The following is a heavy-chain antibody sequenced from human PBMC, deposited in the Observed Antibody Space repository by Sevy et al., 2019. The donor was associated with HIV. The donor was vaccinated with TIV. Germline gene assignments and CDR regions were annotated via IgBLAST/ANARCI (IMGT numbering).Heavy chain of an antibody. CDR2: ITFDAANK. J-gene: IGHJ1*01. Sequence: GGSLRLSCAASGFTFNRYSMHWVRPAPAKGMEWVATITFDAANKHYPNSVKGRFTISRDKFQNSLFLQMDSLRPEDTAVYDCALERLSNDVAEYFQNWGQGTLVTVSS. CDR1: GFTFNRYS. V-gene: IGHV3-30-3*01. D-gene: IGHD1-1*01. CDR3: ALERLSNDVAEYFQN.